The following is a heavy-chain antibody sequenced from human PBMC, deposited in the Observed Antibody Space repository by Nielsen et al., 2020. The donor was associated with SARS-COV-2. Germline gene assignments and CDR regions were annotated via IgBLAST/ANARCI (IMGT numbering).Heavy chain of an antibody. J-gene: IGHJ4*02. CDR1: GFTFSSYD. Sequence: GGSLRLSCAASGFTFSSYDMYWVRQAPGKGLEWVALLSYDEINKYYADSVKGRFTISRDNSKNTLYLQMNSLRAEDTAVYYCATGTYYDILTGPNFDYWGQGTLVTVSS. D-gene: IGHD3-9*01. CDR3: ATGTYYDILTGPNFDY. V-gene: IGHV3-30*03. CDR2: LSYDEINK.